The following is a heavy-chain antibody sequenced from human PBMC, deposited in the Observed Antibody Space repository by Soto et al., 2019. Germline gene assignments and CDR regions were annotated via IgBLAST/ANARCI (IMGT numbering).Heavy chain of an antibody. V-gene: IGHV4-34*01. CDR2: INHSGST. CDR3: AREGGGDYYFYYGMDV. Sequence: PSETLSLTCAVYGGSFSGYYWSWIRQPPGKGLEWIGEINHSGSTNYNPSLMSRVTISVDTSKNQFSLKLSSVTAADTAVYYCAREGGGDYYFYYGMDVWGQGTTVTVSS. CDR1: GGSFSGYY. D-gene: IGHD4-17*01. J-gene: IGHJ6*02.